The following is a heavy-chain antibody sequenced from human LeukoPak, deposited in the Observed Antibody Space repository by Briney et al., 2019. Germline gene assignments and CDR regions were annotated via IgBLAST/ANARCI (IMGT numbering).Heavy chain of an antibody. Sequence: SVKVSCKASGGTFSSYAISWVRQAPGQGLEWMGGIIPIFGTANYAQKFQGRVTITTDESTSTAYMELSGLRSEDTAVYYCARGALVLRFLEWNWFDPWGQGTLVTVSS. J-gene: IGHJ5*02. D-gene: IGHD3-3*01. CDR1: GGTFSSYA. V-gene: IGHV1-69*05. CDR2: IIPIFGTA. CDR3: ARGALVLRFLEWNWFDP.